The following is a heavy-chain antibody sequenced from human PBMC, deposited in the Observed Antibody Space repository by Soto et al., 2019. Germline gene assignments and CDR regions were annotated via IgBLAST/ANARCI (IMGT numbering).Heavy chain of an antibody. J-gene: IGHJ4*02. Sequence: QVQLVQSGAEVKKPGASVKVSCKASGYTFTSYDVNWVRQATGQGLESMGWMNPNSGNTGYAQKFQGRVNMTRNTSISTAYMELTSLRSEDTAVYYCARAVHYYYDSSGYYYGVFYFDYWGQGTLVTVSS. D-gene: IGHD3-22*01. V-gene: IGHV1-8*01. CDR1: GYTFTSYD. CDR2: MNPNSGNT. CDR3: ARAVHYYYDSSGYYYGVFYFDY.